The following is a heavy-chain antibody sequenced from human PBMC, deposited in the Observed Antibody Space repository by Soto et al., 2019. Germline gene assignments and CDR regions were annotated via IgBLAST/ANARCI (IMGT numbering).Heavy chain of an antibody. CDR2: IIPIFATP. D-gene: IGHD6-19*01. CDR1: GGTFSTYA. V-gene: IGHV1-69*06. CDR3: AREGPVAGNYGMDV. J-gene: IGHJ6*02. Sequence: QVQLLQSGAEVKKPVSSVKVSCKASGGTFSTYAISWVRQAPGQGLEWMGGIIPIFATPGYAQKFQGRVKITADKSTSTAYMELSSLRSEDTAVYYCAREGPVAGNYGMDVWGQGTTVTVSS.